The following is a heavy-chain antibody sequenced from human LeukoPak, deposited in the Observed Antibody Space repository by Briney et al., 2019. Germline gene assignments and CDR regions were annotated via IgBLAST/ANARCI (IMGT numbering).Heavy chain of an antibody. J-gene: IGHJ6*02. CDR2: INRVSNTI. CDR3: ARETGHFYGMDV. CDR1: GFTFSSYS. Sequence: GGSLRLSCAASGFTFSSYSMNWVRQAPGKGLEWVSYINRVSNTIYYADSVKGRFTISRDNAKNSLYLQMNSLRAEDTAVYYCARETGHFYGMDVWGQGTTVTVSS. V-gene: IGHV3-48*01.